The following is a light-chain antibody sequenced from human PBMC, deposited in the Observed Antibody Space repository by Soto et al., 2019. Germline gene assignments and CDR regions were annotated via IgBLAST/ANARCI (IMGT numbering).Light chain of an antibody. CDR1: QTIRTNY. CDR3: HHLSSYPLT. J-gene: IGKJ4*01. Sequence: EFVLTQSPGTLSLSAGDRATLSCRASQTIRTNYLAWSQQQPGPAPRLLIYDASSRATGIPDRSRGGGSGTDFNLTLTSLDPQHVAVYSXHHLSSYPLTFGGGTKVDIK. V-gene: IGKV3-20*01. CDR2: DAS.